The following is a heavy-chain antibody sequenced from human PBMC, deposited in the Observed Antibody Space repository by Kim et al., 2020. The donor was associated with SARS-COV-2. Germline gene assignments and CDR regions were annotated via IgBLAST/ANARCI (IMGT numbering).Heavy chain of an antibody. J-gene: IGHJ5*02. CDR3: ARAAPAAMNWFDP. D-gene: IGHD2-2*01. CDR1: GGTFSSYA. Sequence: SVKVSCKASGGTFSSYAISWVRQAPGQGLEWMGGIIPIFGTANYAQKFQGRVTITADESTSTAYMELSSLRSEDTAVYYCARAAPAAMNWFDPWGQGTLVTVSS. V-gene: IGHV1-69*13. CDR2: IIPIFGTA.